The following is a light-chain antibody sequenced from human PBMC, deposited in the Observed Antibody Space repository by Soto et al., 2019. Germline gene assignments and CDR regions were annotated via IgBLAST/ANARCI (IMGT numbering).Light chain of an antibody. CDR2: GNS. J-gene: IGLJ1*01. CDR3: PSSDSSLSGYV. Sequence: QSVLTQPPSVSGAPGQRVTISCTGSSSNIGAGYDVHWYQQLPGAAPKLLIYGNSNRPSGVPDRFSGSKSGTSASLAITGLQAEDEADYYCPSSDSSLSGYVFGTATKVTVL. CDR1: SSNIGAGYD. V-gene: IGLV1-40*01.